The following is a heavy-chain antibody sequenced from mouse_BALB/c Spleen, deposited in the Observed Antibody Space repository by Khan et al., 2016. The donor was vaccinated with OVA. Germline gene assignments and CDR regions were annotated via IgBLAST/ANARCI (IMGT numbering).Heavy chain of an antibody. CDR1: GFTFSSYG. CDR3: ATSYYYGYYFDY. D-gene: IGHD1-1*01. Sequence: EVQLQESGGDLVQPGGSRKLSCAASGFTFSSYGMHWVRQAPEKGLEWVAYISGDSNTIYYADTVKGRFTISSDHPRNTLFLQMTSLMSEDTAKDYCATSYYYGYYFDYWGQGTTRTVSS. V-gene: IGHV5-17*02. CDR2: ISGDSNTI. J-gene: IGHJ2*01.